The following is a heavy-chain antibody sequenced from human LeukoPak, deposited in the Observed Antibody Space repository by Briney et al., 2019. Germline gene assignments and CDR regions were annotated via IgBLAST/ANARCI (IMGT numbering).Heavy chain of an antibody. J-gene: IGHJ3*02. Sequence: GGSLRLSCAASNFAFSTYAMTWVRQAPGKGLEWVSSITAGGGTSYADSVKGRFTTSRDNSKNTLYLQMNNLRAEDTAVYYCAKRMTTVTHDAFDIWGQGTMVTVSS. V-gene: IGHV3-23*01. CDR1: NFAFSTYA. CDR2: ITAGGGT. D-gene: IGHD4-17*01. CDR3: AKRMTTVTHDAFDI.